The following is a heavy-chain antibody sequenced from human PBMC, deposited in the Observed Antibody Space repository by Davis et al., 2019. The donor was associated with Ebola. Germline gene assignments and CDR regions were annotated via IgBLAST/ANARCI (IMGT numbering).Heavy chain of an antibody. CDR3: AQSGRGIPVVFDY. V-gene: IGHV3-53*01. Sequence: GESLKISCAASGFVFSSYVMSWVRRAPGKGLEWVSVIYSGGSTYYADSVKGRFTISRDNSKNTLYLQMNSLRAEDTAVYYCAQSGRGIPVVFDYWGQGTLVTVSS. D-gene: IGHD2-15*01. CDR2: IYSGGST. J-gene: IGHJ4*02. CDR1: GFVFSSYV.